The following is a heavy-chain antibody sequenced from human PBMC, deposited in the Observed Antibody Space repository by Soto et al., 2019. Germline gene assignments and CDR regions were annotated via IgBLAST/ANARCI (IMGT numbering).Heavy chain of an antibody. CDR2: ISYDGSNK. CDR1: GFTFSSYG. Sequence: QVPLVESGGGVVQPGRSLRLSCAASGFTFSSYGMHWVRQAPGKGLEWVAVISYDGSNKYYADSVKGRFTISRDNSKNTLYLQMNSLRAEDTAVYYCAKDTPDYDYGDSASHYYGMDVWGQGTTVTVSS. V-gene: IGHV3-30*18. J-gene: IGHJ6*02. CDR3: AKDTPDYDYGDSASHYYGMDV. D-gene: IGHD4-17*01.